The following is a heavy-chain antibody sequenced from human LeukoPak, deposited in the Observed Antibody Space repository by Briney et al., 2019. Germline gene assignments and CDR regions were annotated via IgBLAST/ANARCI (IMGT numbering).Heavy chain of an antibody. CDR2: IYYGGTT. CDR3: ARRGAEWELPYYDY. J-gene: IGHJ4*02. Sequence: SETLSLTCTVSGGSIASSSYYWGWIRQPPGKGLEWISSIYYGGTTCYNPSLNSRVTISVDTSKNQFSLKLSSVTAADRTVYYSARRGAEWELPYYDYWGQGTLVTVSS. CDR1: GGSIASSSYY. D-gene: IGHD1-26*01. V-gene: IGHV4-39*01.